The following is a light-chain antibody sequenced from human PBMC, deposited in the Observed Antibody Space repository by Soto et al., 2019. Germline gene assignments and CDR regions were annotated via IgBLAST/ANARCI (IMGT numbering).Light chain of an antibody. V-gene: IGKV3-11*01. CDR1: QNVRTF. CDR3: QQHSHWPPWT. J-gene: IGKJ1*01. Sequence: EVVLTQSPATLSLSPGEXATLSCRASQNVRTFLDWYQQKPGQAPRLLIYGASNRATGIPARFSGSGSGTDFTLTISSLEPEDFAVYYCQQHSHWPPWTFGQGTRVEIQ. CDR2: GAS.